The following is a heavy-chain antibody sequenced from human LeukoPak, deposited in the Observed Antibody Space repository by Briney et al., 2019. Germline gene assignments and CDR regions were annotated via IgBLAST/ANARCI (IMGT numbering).Heavy chain of an antibody. CDR2: ISGSGGST. CDR1: GFTFSSYG. Sequence: GGSLRLSCAASGFTFSSYGMSWVRQAPGKGREWVSGISGSGGSTYYADSVEGRFTIYRDTNKNTLDLQMNSLRAEDTAVYYCAKARRSYGSDPLDYWGQGALVTVSS. D-gene: IGHD5-18*01. J-gene: IGHJ4*02. V-gene: IGHV3-23*01. CDR3: AKARRSYGSDPLDY.